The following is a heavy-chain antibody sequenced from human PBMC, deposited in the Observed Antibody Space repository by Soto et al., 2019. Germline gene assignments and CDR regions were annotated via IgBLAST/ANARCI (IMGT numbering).Heavy chain of an antibody. Sequence: ASVKVSCKASGYTFTGYYMHWVRQAPGQGLEWMGWINPNSGGTNYAQKFQGWVTMTRDTSISTAYMELSRLRSDDTAVYYCARSLIAVAGTLYYYYYYGMDVWGQGTTVTVS. D-gene: IGHD6-19*01. CDR2: INPNSGGT. CDR1: GYTFTGYY. J-gene: IGHJ6*02. CDR3: ARSLIAVAGTLYYYYYYGMDV. V-gene: IGHV1-2*04.